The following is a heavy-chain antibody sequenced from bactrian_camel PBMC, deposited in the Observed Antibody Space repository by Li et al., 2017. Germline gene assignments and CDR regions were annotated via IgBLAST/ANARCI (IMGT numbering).Heavy chain of an antibody. CDR3: ATDYGLGVFGY. CDR2: IDSYGST. V-gene: IGHV3S53*01. CDR1: GYMDSRYC. Sequence: QLVESGGGSVQAGGSLRLSCVVSGYMDSRYCMGWIRQAPGKEREGVASIDSYGSTTYASSVKGRFTISRDNAKNTVYLQMNSLKSEDTALYYCATDYGLGVFGYWGQGTQVTVS. J-gene: IGHJ6*01. D-gene: IGHD5*01.